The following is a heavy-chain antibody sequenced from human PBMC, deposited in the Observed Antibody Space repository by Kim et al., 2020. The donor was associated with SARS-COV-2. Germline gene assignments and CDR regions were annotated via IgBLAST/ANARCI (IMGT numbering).Heavy chain of an antibody. CDR3: ARERFLEWLLNTYYYYYGMDV. Sequence: ASVKVSCKASGYTFTGYYMHWVRQAPGQGLEWMGWINPNSGGTNYAQKFQGRVTMTRDTSISTAYMELSRLRSDDTAVYYCARERFLEWLLNTYYYYYGMDVWGQGTTVTVSS. CDR2: INPNSGGT. J-gene: IGHJ6*02. V-gene: IGHV1-2*02. CDR1: GYTFTGYY. D-gene: IGHD3-3*01.